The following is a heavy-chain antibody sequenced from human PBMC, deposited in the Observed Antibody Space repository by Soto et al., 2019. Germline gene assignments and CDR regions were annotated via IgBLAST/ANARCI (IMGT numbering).Heavy chain of an antibody. V-gene: IGHV4-59*08. CDR1: GGNSGDYV. Sequence: LQPLSLPCSVAGGNSGDYVWSWILQPPRRGLEWIGHIHYSGSTNYNPSLKSRVTISVDTSKNQVSLKLSSVTAADTAMYFCARQVSSAWPPYYYDMDVWGQGTTVTVSS. J-gene: IGHJ6*02. CDR2: IHYSGST. D-gene: IGHD6-25*01. CDR3: ARQVSSAWPPYYYDMDV.